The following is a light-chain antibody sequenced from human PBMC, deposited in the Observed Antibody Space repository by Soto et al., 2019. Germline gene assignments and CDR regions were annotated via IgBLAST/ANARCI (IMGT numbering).Light chain of an antibody. CDR1: QSVGSDF. Sequence: EIVLTQSPGTLSLSPGERATHSCRASQSVGSDFLAWYQQRPGQPPRILIFGASGRATGIPDRFSGSGSGTDFTLTISRLKPEDFAVYYCQQYGSLSWAFGQGTKVDIK. V-gene: IGKV3-20*01. CDR3: QQYGSLSWA. CDR2: GAS. J-gene: IGKJ1*01.